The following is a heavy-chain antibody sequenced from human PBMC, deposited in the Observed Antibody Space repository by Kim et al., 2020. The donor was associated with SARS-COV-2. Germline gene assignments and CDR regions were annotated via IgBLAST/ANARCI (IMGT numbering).Heavy chain of an antibody. CDR1: GGTFSSYA. V-gene: IGHV1-69*04. CDR3: ARSRPRQYYGSGSYPFGGGMVV. Sequence: SVKVSCKASGGTFSSYAISWVRQAPGQGLEWMGRIIPILGIANYAQKFQGRVTITADRSTSTAYMELSRLGSEDTAVYYCARSRPRQYYGSGSYPFGGGMVVWGEGTTLTVPS. J-gene: IGHJ6*01. CDR2: IIPILGIA. D-gene: IGHD3-10*01.